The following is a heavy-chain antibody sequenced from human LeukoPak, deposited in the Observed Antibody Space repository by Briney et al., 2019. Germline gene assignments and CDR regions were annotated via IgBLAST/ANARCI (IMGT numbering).Heavy chain of an antibody. J-gene: IGHJ5*02. CDR1: GYTFTSYY. D-gene: IGHD4-11*01. V-gene: IGHV1-46*01. CDR3: ARDGPDYILWFDP. Sequence: ASVKVSCKASGYTFTSYYMHWVRQAPGQGLEWMGIINPSGGSTSYAQNLQGRVTMTTDTSTTTAYMELRSLRSDDTAVYYCARDGPDYILWFDPWGQGTLVTVSS. CDR2: INPSGGST.